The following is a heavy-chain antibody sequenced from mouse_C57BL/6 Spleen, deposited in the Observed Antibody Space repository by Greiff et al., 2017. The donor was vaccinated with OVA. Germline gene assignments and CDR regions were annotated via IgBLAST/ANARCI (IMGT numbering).Heavy chain of an antibody. CDR1: GYTFTSYW. CDR2: INPSNGGT. V-gene: IGHV1-53*01. CDR3: ARSPYYYGSPYYFDY. J-gene: IGHJ2*01. D-gene: IGHD1-1*01. Sequence: QVQLKQPGTELVKPGASVKLSCKASGYTFTSYWMHWVKQRPGQGLEWIGNINPSNGGTNYNEKFKSKATLTVDKSSSTAYMQLSSLTSEDSAVYYCARSPYYYGSPYYFDYWGQGTTLTVSS.